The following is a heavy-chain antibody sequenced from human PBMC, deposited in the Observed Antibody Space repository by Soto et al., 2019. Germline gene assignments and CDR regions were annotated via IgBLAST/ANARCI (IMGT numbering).Heavy chain of an antibody. Sequence: SETLSLTCTVSGGSISSSSYYWGWIRQPPGKGLEWIGSIYYSGSTYYNPSLKSRVTISVDTSKNQFSLKLSSVTAADTAVYYCARQEERALLWFGDNAFDIWGQGTMVTVSS. CDR3: ARQEERALLWFGDNAFDI. CDR2: IYYSGST. D-gene: IGHD3-10*01. J-gene: IGHJ3*02. CDR1: GGSISSSSYY. V-gene: IGHV4-39*01.